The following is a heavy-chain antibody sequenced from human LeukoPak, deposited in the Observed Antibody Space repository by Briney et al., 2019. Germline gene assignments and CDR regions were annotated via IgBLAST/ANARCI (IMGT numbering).Heavy chain of an antibody. D-gene: IGHD1-7*01. Sequence: ASVKVSCKASGYTFTGYYMHWVRQAPGQGLEWMGRINPNSGGTNYAQKFQGRVTMTRDTSISTAYMELGRLRSDDTAVYYCARDPLVGVRITGTVWFDPWGQGTLVTVSS. J-gene: IGHJ5*02. CDR2: INPNSGGT. CDR3: ARDPLVGVRITGTVWFDP. CDR1: GYTFTGYY. V-gene: IGHV1-2*06.